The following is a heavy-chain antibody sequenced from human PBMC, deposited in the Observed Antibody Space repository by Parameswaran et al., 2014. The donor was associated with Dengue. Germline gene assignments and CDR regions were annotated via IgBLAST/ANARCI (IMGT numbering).Heavy chain of an antibody. CDR1: GFTFSGSA. J-gene: IGHJ5*02. V-gene: IGHV3-73*01. CDR2: IRSKANSYAT. CDR3: TRRWFDP. Sequence: GESLKISCAASGFTFSGSAMHWVRQASGKGLEWVGRIRSKANSYATAYAASVKGRFTISRDDSKNTAYLQMNSLKTEDTAVYYCTRRWFDPWGQGTLVTVSS.